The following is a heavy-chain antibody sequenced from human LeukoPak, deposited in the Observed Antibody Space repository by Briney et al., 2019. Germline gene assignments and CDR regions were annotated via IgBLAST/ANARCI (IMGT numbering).Heavy chain of an antibody. D-gene: IGHD5-24*01. CDR1: GYSISSGYY. V-gene: IGHV4-38-2*02. J-gene: IGHJ4*02. CDR3: ARGILEMATMLDY. Sequence: NPSETLSLTCTVSGYSISSGYYWGWIRQPPGKGLEWIGSIYHSGSTYYNPSLKNRVTISVDTSKNQFSLKLSSVTAADTAVYYCARGILEMATMLDYWGQGTLVTVSS. CDR2: IYHSGST.